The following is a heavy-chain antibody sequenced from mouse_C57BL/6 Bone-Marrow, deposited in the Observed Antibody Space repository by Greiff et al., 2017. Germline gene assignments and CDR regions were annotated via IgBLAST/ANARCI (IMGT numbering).Heavy chain of an antibody. J-gene: IGHJ3*01. CDR2: IDPSDSYN. CDR3: AREGMLSAWFAY. D-gene: IGHD3-2*02. V-gene: IGHV1-69*01. Sequence: QVQLQQPGAELVMPGASVKLSCKASGYTFTSYWMHWVKQRPGQGLEWIGEIDPSDSYNNYNQKVKGKSTVTVDKSSSTAYMQLSSLTSEDSAVYYCAREGMLSAWFAYWGQGTLVTVSA. CDR1: GYTFTSYW.